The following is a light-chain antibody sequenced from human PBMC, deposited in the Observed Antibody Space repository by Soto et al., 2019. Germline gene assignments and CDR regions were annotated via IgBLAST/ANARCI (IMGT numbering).Light chain of an antibody. Sequence: SPATLSLSHGERATLSCRASQSVRSNLAWYQQKLGQAPRLLIYGASTRATGIPARFSGSGSGTEFTLTISSLQSEDFAVYYCQQYNNWPLTFGGGTMVDI. V-gene: IGKV3-15*01. CDR1: QSVRSN. CDR3: QQYNNWPLT. J-gene: IGKJ4*01. CDR2: GAS.